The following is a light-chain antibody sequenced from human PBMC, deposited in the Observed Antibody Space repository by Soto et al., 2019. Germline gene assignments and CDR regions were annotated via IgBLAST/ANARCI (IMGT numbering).Light chain of an antibody. CDR3: QDFDSPQWT. V-gene: IGKV3-20*01. CDR2: GVS. Sequence: VLTQSRDTLSLXPGXRATXSXXXSQRASRQYLSWYQQRPDQPPRLLIYGVSMRADGIPDRFSGSGSGSEFTLTINRLEPEDFAVYYCQDFDSPQWTFGQGTKVDIK. CDR1: QRASRQY. J-gene: IGKJ1*01.